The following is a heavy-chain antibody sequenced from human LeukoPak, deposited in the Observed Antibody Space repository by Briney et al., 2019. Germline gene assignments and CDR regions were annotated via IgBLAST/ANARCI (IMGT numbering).Heavy chain of an antibody. CDR2: VYYGRTT. CDR3: VRHDGRGGATMGAFDS. V-gene: IGHV4-39*01. Sequence: PSETLSLTCTVSAASISSSSHHWGWIRQSPGKGLEWIGSVYYGRTTYYSPSLDSRVTISLDTSANQFSLQLNFVTAADTAVYYCVRHDGRGGATMGAFDSWGQGSLVTVSS. D-gene: IGHD4/OR15-4a*01. J-gene: IGHJ5*01. CDR1: AASISSSSHH.